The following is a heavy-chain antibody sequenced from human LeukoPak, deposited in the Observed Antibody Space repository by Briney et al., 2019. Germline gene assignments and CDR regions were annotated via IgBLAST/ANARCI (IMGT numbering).Heavy chain of an antibody. CDR2: MNPNSGNT. V-gene: IGHV1-8*03. D-gene: IGHD3-22*01. CDR3: ARVYYYDSSGYYYPAVDAFDI. Sequence: ASVKVSCKASGYTLTSYDINWVRQATGQGLEWMGGMNPNSGNTGYAQKFQGRVTITRNTSISTAYMELSSLRSEDTAVYYCARVYYYDSSGYYYPAVDAFDIWGQGTMVTVSS. J-gene: IGHJ3*02. CDR1: GYTLTSYD.